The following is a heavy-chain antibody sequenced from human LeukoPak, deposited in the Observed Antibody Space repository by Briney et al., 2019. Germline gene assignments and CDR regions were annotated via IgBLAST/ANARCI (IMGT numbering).Heavy chain of an antibody. Sequence: SETLSLTCTVSGGSISSGGYYWSWIRQHPGKDLEWIGYIYYIGSTYYNPSLESRVTISADTSKNQFSLKLSSVTAADTAVYYCARGHYDSSGYSFDYWGQGTLVTVSS. CDR3: ARGHYDSSGYSFDY. CDR2: IYYIGST. V-gene: IGHV4-31*03. CDR1: GGSISSGGYY. J-gene: IGHJ4*02. D-gene: IGHD3-22*01.